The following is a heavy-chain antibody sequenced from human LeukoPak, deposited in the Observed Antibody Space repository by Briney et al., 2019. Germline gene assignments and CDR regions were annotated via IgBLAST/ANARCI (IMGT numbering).Heavy chain of an antibody. J-gene: IGHJ4*02. CDR3: ARRRSSTGFSLDY. CDR1: GYRFTSYW. CDR2: TYPGDSDT. Sequence: PGESLKISGKGSGYRFTSYWIGWVRQMPGKGLEWMGITYPGDSDTRYSPSFQGQVTISADKSISTAYLQWSSLKASDTAMYYCARRRSSTGFSLDYWGQGTLVTVSS. V-gene: IGHV5-51*01. D-gene: IGHD6-25*01.